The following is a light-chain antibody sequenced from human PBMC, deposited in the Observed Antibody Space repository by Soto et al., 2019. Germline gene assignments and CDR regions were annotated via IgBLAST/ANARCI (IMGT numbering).Light chain of an antibody. V-gene: IGKV3-20*01. CDR3: QQYGRALLT. CDR2: DVS. Sequence: EIVLTQSPGILSLSPGERATVSCRASQSISNTYLAWYQQKPGQAPRLLIYDVSRRATGIPDRFSGSGSGTDFTLTISRPEPQDVAVYYCQQYGRALLTFGRGTKVEIK. CDR1: QSISNTY. J-gene: IGKJ4*01.